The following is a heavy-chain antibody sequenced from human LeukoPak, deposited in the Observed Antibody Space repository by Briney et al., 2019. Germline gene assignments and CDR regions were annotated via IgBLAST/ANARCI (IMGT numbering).Heavy chain of an antibody. CDR3: ARADRLHGGPYLIGP. Sequence: ASVKVSCKTSGYSFTDYYMHWVRQAPGQGLEWMGWINPNSGGTSSSQKFQGRVTMTRDTSITTVYMEVSWLTSDDTAIYYCARADRLHGGPYLIGPWGQGTLVTVSS. CDR2: INPNSGGT. D-gene: IGHD2-21*01. V-gene: IGHV1-2*02. J-gene: IGHJ5*02. CDR1: GYSFTDYY.